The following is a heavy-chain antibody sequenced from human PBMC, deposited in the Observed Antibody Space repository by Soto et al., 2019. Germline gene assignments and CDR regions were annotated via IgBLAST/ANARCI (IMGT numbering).Heavy chain of an antibody. J-gene: IGHJ6*03. CDR1: GFTFSSYG. CDR3: ARDEGRTYYMDV. CDR2: ISYDGSNK. Sequence: PGGSLRLSCAASGFTFSSYGMHWARQAPGKGLEWVAVISYDGSNKYYADSVKGRFTISRDNSKNTLYLQMNSLRAEDTAVYYWARDEGRTYYMDVWGKGTTVTVSS. V-gene: IGHV3-30*03.